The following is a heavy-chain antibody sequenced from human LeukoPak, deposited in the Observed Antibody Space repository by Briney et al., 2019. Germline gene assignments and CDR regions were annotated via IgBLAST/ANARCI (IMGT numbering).Heavy chain of an antibody. V-gene: IGHV3-23*01. J-gene: IGHJ4*02. CDR2: MSNGGST. CDR1: GFTFSSYA. D-gene: IGHD1-26*01. Sequence: GGSLRLSCAASGFTFSSYAMSWVRQAPGKGLEWVSSMSNGGSTYYGDSVKGRFTISRDNSKNTLFLQMNSLRAEDTAVYYCAKGSENIMGAPQADYWGQGTLVIASS. CDR3: AKGSENIMGAPQADY.